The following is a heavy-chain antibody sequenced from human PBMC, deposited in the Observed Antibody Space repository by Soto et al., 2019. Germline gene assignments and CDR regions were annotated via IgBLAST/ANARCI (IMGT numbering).Heavy chain of an antibody. CDR3: ARISIMITFGGVIELSPVDY. CDR1: GFSLSNARMG. D-gene: IGHD3-16*02. CDR2: IFSNDEK. Sequence: SGPTLVNPTETLTLTCTVSGFSLSNARMGVSWIRQPPGKALEWLAHIFSNDEKSYSTSLKSRLTISKDTSKSQVVLTMTNMDPVDTATYYCARISIMITFGGVIELSPVDYWGQGTLVTVSS. J-gene: IGHJ4*02. V-gene: IGHV2-26*01.